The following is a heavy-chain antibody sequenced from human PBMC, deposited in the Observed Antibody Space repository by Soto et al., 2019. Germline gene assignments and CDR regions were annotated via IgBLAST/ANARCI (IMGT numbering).Heavy chain of an antibody. V-gene: IGHV1-2*02. CDR1: GYTFTGYY. CDR2: INPNSGGT. D-gene: IGHD4-17*01. CDR3: ARARNGTTVTTRYYFDY. J-gene: IGHJ4*02. Sequence: ASVKVSCKASGYTFTGYYMHWVGQAPGQGGEGMGWINPNSGGTNYAQKFQGRVTMTRDTSISTAYMKLSRLRSDDTAVYYCARARNGTTVTTRYYFDYWGQGTLVTVSS.